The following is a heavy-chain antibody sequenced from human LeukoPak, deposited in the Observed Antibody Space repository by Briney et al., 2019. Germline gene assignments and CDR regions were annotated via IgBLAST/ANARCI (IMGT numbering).Heavy chain of an antibody. CDR3: AGPDYYDSSGLLDY. V-gene: IGHV3-21*01. Sequence: PGGSLRLSCAASGFTFSSYSMNWVRQAPGKGLEWVSSISSNSSYIYYADSVKGRFTISRDNAKNSLYLQMNSLRAEDTAVYYCAGPDYYDSSGLLDYWGQGTLVTVSS. J-gene: IGHJ4*02. D-gene: IGHD3-22*01. CDR1: GFTFSSYS. CDR2: ISSNSSYI.